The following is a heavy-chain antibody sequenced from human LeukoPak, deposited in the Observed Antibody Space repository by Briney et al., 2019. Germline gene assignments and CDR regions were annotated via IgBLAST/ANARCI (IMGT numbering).Heavy chain of an antibody. D-gene: IGHD2-2*01. CDR1: GYAFTSYD. Sequence: ASVKVSCKASGYAFTSYDINWVRQATGQGLEWMGWMNPNSGNTGYAQKFQGRVTITRNTSISTAYMELSSLRSEDTAVYYCARGYKEHGPITLWGDIVVVPAAMDLDYWGQGALVTVSS. V-gene: IGHV1-8*03. CDR3: ARGYKEHGPITLWGDIVVVPAAMDLDY. CDR2: MNPNSGNT. J-gene: IGHJ4*02.